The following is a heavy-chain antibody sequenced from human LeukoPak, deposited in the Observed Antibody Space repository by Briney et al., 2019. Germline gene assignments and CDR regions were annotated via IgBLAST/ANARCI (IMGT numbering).Heavy chain of an antibody. CDR3: ARGIIAVAGTRFDP. V-gene: IGHV3-30*04. D-gene: IGHD6-19*01. CDR2: ISYGGSNK. J-gene: IGHJ5*02. Sequence: GRSLRLSCAASGFTFSSYAMHWVRQAPGKGLEWVAVISYGGSNKYYADSVKGRFTISRDNSKNTLYLQMNSLRAEDTAVYYCARGIIAVAGTRFDPWGQGTLVTVSS. CDR1: GFTFSSYA.